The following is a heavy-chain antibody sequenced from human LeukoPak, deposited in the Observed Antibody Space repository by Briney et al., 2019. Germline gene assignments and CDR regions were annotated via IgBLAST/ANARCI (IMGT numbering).Heavy chain of an antibody. J-gene: IGHJ3*02. CDR2: ISLNSGTI. CDR1: GFSFGDYA. CDR3: VKKGDTFDM. Sequence: GRSLRLSCAASGFSFGDYAMHWVRQAPGKGLEWVSGISLNSGTIVYADSVRGRFTISRDNAKNSLSLQMDSLRPEDTALYYCVKKGDTFDMWGQGTMVTVPS. V-gene: IGHV3-9*01.